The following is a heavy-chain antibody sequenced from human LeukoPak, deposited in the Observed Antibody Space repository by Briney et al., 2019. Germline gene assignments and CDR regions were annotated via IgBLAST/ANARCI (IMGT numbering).Heavy chain of an antibody. CDR2: IYYSGST. J-gene: IGHJ3*02. CDR1: GGSISSGDYY. Sequence: NPSETLSLTCTVSGGSISSGDYYWSWIRQPPGKGLEWIGYIYYSGSTYYNPSLKSRVTISVDTSKNQFSLKLSSVTAADTAVYYCARDTSSGLTGYRVDAFGIWGQGTMVTVSS. D-gene: IGHD3-9*01. V-gene: IGHV4-30-4*01. CDR3: ARDTSSGLTGYRVDAFGI.